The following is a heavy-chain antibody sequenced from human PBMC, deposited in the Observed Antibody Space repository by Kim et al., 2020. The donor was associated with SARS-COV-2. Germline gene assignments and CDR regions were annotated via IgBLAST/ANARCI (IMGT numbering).Heavy chain of an antibody. Sequence: GGSLRLSCAASGFTFSSYAMNWVRQAPGKGLEWVSSISGSGVSTYYADSVKGRFTISRDNSKNTLYLQMNSLRAEDTAVYYCAKEPGFWSGVHWDWGQGTLVTVSS. CDR2: ISGSGVST. J-gene: IGHJ4*02. CDR1: GFTFSSYA. CDR3: AKEPGFWSGVHWD. D-gene: IGHD3-3*01. V-gene: IGHV3-23*01.